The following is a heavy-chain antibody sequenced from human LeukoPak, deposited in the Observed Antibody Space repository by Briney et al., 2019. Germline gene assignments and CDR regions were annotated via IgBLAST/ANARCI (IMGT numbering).Heavy chain of an antibody. D-gene: IGHD3-10*01. CDR2: IKQDGSEK. Sequence: PGGSLRLSCAASEFTFSNYWMSWVRQAPGKGLEWVANIKQDGSEKHYVDSVKGRFTISRDNAKNSLYLQMNSLRAEDTAVYYCARATYYYGSGSSGFDYWGQGTLVTVSS. CDR1: EFTFSNYW. CDR3: ARATYYYGSGSSGFDY. V-gene: IGHV3-7*02. J-gene: IGHJ4*02.